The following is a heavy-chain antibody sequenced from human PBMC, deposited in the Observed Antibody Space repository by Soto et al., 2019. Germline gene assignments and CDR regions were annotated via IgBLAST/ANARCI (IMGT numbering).Heavy chain of an antibody. CDR1: GGTFSSYA. CDR3: ARALNTLTGVIYYSMDV. Sequence: SVKVSCKASGGTFSSYAINWVRQAPGQGLEWMGGIIPIFETTNYSHKFQGRVTITADRSTSTAYMELSSLRSEDTAVYYCARALNTLTGVIYYSMDVWGQGTTVTVSS. CDR2: IIPIFETT. D-gene: IGHD2-21*01. J-gene: IGHJ6*02. V-gene: IGHV1-69*06.